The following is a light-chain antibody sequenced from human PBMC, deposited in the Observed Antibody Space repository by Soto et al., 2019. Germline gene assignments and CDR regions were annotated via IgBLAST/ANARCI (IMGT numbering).Light chain of an antibody. J-gene: IGKJ5*01. Sequence: NLLPQSPSPLSLFPGEQAPHSCRASQSITNNYLAWYQQRPGRAHRLLIYGASSRATGIPDRFSGSGSGTDFTLTISSLEPEDFALYYCQQRNTWPPITFGQGTRLEIK. CDR3: QQRNTWPPIT. CDR2: GAS. V-gene: IGKV3D-20*02. CDR1: QSITNNY.